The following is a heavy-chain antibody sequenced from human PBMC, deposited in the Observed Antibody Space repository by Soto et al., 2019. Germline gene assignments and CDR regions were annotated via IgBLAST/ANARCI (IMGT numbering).Heavy chain of an antibody. D-gene: IGHD6-13*01. CDR2: INHSGST. V-gene: IGHV4-34*01. Sequence: SETLSLTCAVYGGSFSGYYWSWIRQPPGKGLEWIGEINHSGSTNYNPSLKSRVTISVDTSKNQFSLKLSSVTAADTAVYYCARVRVAAAGNYSWFDPCGQGPLVTGFS. CDR3: ARVRVAAAGNYSWFDP. J-gene: IGHJ5*02. CDR1: GGSFSGYY.